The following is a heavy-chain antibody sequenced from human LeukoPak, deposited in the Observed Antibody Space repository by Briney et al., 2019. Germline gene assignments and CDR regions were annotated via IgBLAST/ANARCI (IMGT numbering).Heavy chain of an antibody. J-gene: IGHJ5*02. CDR3: AREATQIIVVVPAADWFDP. CDR1: GYTFTGYY. D-gene: IGHD2-2*01. V-gene: IGHV1-2*02. Sequence: ASVKVSCKASGYTFTGYYMHWVRQAPGQGLEWMGWINPNSGGTNYAQKFQGRVTMTRDTSISTAYMELSRLRSDDTAVYYCAREATQIIVVVPAADWFDPWGQGTLVTVSS. CDR2: INPNSGGT.